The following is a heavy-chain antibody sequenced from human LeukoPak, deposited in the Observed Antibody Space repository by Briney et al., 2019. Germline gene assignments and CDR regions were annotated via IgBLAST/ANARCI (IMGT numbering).Heavy chain of an antibody. CDR3: ARLSEMLRGPEVIYYFDY. D-gene: IGHD3-10*01. V-gene: IGHV3-9*01. CDR2: ISWESDSI. CDR1: GFTFDDYA. Sequence: GGSLRLSCAASGFTFDDYAMHWVRQAPGKGLEWVSGISWESDSIGYADSVKGRFTISRDNAKNSLYLQMSSLRADDTAVYYCARLSEMLRGPEVIYYFDYWGQGNLVTVSS. J-gene: IGHJ4*02.